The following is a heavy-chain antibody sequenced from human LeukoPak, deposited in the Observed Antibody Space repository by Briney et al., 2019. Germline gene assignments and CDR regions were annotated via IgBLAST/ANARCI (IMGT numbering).Heavy chain of an antibody. CDR1: GGTFRGFF. V-gene: IGHV4-34*01. Sequence: PSETLSLTCAVSGGTFRGFFWSWIRQPPGKGPAWIGEIDHSGSTNYDPSLESRVTLSVDTSKNQFSLKLSSVTAADTAVYYCARSSCAAAGTCPHNWFDPWGQGTLVTVSS. CDR2: IDHSGST. J-gene: IGHJ5*02. D-gene: IGHD6-13*01. CDR3: ARSSCAAAGTCPHNWFDP.